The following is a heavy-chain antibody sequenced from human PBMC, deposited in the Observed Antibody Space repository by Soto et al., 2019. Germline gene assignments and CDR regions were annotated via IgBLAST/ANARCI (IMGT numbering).Heavy chain of an antibody. CDR2: IYYSVST. V-gene: IGHV4-59*01. D-gene: IGHD1-26*01. J-gene: IGHJ6*02. Sequence: QVHLQESGPGLVKPSETLSLTCTVSGASIRSFFWTWIRQPPGRGLEWIGNIYYSVSTNYNPSLKNRVTMSVDKSKNPFSLTLTSVTAADTSVYYCARPSGSYSYYYGMDVWGQGTTVTVSS. CDR3: ARPSGSYSYYYGMDV. CDR1: GASIRSFF.